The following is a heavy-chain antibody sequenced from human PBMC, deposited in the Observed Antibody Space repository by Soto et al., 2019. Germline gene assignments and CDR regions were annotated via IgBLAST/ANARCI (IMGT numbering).Heavy chain of an antibody. D-gene: IGHD2-21*02. V-gene: IGHV3-30-3*01. CDR3: ARDLSSIVVVTANYYYYGMDV. Sequence: GGSLRLSCAASGFTFSSYAMHWVRQAPGKGLEWVAVISYDGSNKYYADSVKGRFTISRDNSKNTLYLQMNSLRAEDTAVYYCARDLSSIVVVTANYYYYGMDVWGQGTTVTVSS. CDR2: ISYDGSNK. CDR1: GFTFSSYA. J-gene: IGHJ6*02.